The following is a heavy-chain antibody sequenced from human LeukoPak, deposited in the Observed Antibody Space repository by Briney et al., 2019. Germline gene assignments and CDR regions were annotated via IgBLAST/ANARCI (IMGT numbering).Heavy chain of an antibody. D-gene: IGHD1-26*01. CDR1: GFTFSSYA. J-gene: IGHJ4*02. CDR3: ARGEKDVGATTNY. V-gene: IGHV3-30-3*01. Sequence: GGSLRLSCAASGFTFSSYAMHWVRQAPGKGLEWVAVISYDGSNKYYADSVKGRFTISRDNSKNTLYLQMNSLRAEDTAVYYCARGEKDVGATTNYWGQGTLVTVSS. CDR2: ISYDGSNK.